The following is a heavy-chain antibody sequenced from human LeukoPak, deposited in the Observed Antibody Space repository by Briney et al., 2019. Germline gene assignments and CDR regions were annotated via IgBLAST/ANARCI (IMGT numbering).Heavy chain of an antibody. V-gene: IGHV3-23*01. D-gene: IGHD2-15*01. CDR1: GFTFSSYA. Sequence: GGSLRLSCAASGFTFSSYAMSWVRQAPGKGLEWVSAISGSGGSTYYADSVKGRFTISRDNSKNTLYLQMSSLRAEDTAVYYCAKDLKPGYGGSRGDYWGQGTLVTVSS. J-gene: IGHJ4*02. CDR2: ISGSGGST. CDR3: AKDLKPGYGGSRGDY.